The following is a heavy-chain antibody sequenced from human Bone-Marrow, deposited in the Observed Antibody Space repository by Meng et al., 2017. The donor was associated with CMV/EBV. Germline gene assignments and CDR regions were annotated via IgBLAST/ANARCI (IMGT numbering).Heavy chain of an antibody. CDR2: INPNSGGT. Sequence: APVKVSCQASGYTFTGYYMHWVRQAPGQGLEWMGWINPNSGGTNYAQKFQGRVTMTRDTSISTAYTELSRLRSDDTAVYYCARADGGSYYYYGMDVWGQGTTVTVSS. CDR1: GYTFTGYY. CDR3: ARADGGSYYYYGMDV. J-gene: IGHJ6*02. D-gene: IGHD1-26*01. V-gene: IGHV1-2*02.